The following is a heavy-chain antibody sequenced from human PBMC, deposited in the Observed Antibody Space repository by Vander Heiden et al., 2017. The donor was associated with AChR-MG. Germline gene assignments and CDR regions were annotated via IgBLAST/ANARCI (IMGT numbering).Heavy chain of an antibody. V-gene: IGHV3-33*01. J-gene: IGHJ4*02. CDR1: AFTFSSYG. D-gene: IGHD3-3*01. Sequence: QVQLVESGGGVVQHGRALRLSCAASAFTFSSYGMHWVRQAPGKGLEWVAVIWYDGSNKYYADSVKGRFTISRDNSKNTLYLQMNGLRAEDTAVYYCARERGYDFWSGLLDYWGQGTLVTVSS. CDR2: IWYDGSNK. CDR3: ARERGYDFWSGLLDY.